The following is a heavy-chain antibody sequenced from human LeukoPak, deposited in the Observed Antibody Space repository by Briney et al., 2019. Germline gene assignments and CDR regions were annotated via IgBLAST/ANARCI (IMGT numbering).Heavy chain of an antibody. CDR1: GYTFTGYY. Sequence: ASVKVSCKASGYTFTGYYMHWVRQAPGQGLEWMGWINPNSGGTNYAQKFQGRVTMTRDTSISTAYMELSRLRSDDTAVYYCARAKVASAYCGGDCYFRFDPWGQGTLVTVSS. D-gene: IGHD2-21*02. CDR2: INPNSGGT. V-gene: IGHV1-2*02. J-gene: IGHJ5*02. CDR3: ARAKVASAYCGGDCYFRFDP.